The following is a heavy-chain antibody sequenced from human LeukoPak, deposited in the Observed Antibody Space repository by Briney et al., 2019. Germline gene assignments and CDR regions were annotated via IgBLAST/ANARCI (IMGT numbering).Heavy chain of an antibody. Sequence: SQTLSLTCTVSGGSISSGGYYWSWIRQHPGKGLEWIGYIYYSGTTYYNPSLKSRVTISVDTSKNQFSLKLSSVTAADTAVYYCAREDIVVVPAASGYYYYYMDVWGKGTTVTVSS. CDR3: AREDIVVVPAASGYYYYYMDV. J-gene: IGHJ6*03. D-gene: IGHD2-2*01. CDR2: IYYSGTT. CDR1: GGSISSGGYY. V-gene: IGHV4-31*03.